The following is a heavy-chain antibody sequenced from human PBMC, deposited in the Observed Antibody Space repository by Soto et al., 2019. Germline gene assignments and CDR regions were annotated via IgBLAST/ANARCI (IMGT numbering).Heavy chain of an antibody. Sequence: SETLSLTCHVSGASFNYNYWSWIRQSPGKGLDWIGGSNHAGDTYYNPALKSRLVISVDTSNSLYFRRLSSVTAADTDLYYGARXPRNAPMIRGIIGCIGLWGPGTLVTVSS. CDR1: GASFNYNY. V-gene: IGHV4-34*01. CDR2: SNHAGDT. CDR3: ARXPRNAPMIRGIIGCIGL. J-gene: IGHJ5*02. D-gene: IGHD3-10*01.